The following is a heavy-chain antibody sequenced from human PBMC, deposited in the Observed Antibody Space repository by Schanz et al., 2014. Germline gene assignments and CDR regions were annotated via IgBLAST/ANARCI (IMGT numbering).Heavy chain of an antibody. D-gene: IGHD2-15*01. Sequence: EVQLVESGGGLIQPGGSLRLSCAASGYTVSSNYMSWVRQAPGKGLEWVSVIYNGGGGRTYYADSVKGRFTISSDNSKNTVFLQMNSLRAEDTGVYYCAGAAYCRGAGCALYYALDVGGQGTTVTVS. J-gene: IGHJ6*02. CDR2: IYNGGGGRT. CDR3: AGAAYCRGAGCALYYALDV. V-gene: IGHV3-53*01. CDR1: GYTVSSNY.